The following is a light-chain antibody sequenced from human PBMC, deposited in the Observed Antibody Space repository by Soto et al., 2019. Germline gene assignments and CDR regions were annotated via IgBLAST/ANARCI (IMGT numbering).Light chain of an antibody. CDR3: LQHKSYPRA. Sequence: DIQMTQSPSSLSASVGDRVTITCRASQGIRNDLNWYQQKPGKAPKRLIYAASGLDTGVPSRFSGSGSGTEFTLTISSLQPEDVATYYCLQHKSYPRAFGQGTKVEI. J-gene: IGKJ1*01. CDR1: QGIRND. V-gene: IGKV1-17*01. CDR2: AAS.